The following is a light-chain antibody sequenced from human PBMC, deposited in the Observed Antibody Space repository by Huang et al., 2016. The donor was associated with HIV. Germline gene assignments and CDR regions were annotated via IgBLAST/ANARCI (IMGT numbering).Light chain of an antibody. Sequence: DIVMTQSPDSLTVSLGKRATINCKSSQTVLDTSNNKNYLAWYQQKPGQSPKLLLYWASTRQYGVPERFSDSGSGTDFTLTISRLQAEDVAVYFCQQYFSSPNTFGQGTKLEIK. CDR1: QTVLDTSNNKNY. J-gene: IGKJ2*01. CDR2: WAS. V-gene: IGKV4-1*01. CDR3: QQYFSSPNT.